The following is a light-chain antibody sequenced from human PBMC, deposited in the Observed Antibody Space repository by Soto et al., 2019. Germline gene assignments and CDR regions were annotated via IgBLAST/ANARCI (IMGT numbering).Light chain of an antibody. CDR2: GAS. V-gene: IGKV3-11*01. CDR3: HQRQSWPRT. Sequence: DIVLTQSPATLSLSPGERYTLSCRASQSVSSYLAWYQQKPGQAPRLLIYGASSRATGITDRFSGSGSGTDFTLTISDVQPEDFALYYCHQRQSWPRTFGQGTKVEIK. CDR1: QSVSSY. J-gene: IGKJ1*01.